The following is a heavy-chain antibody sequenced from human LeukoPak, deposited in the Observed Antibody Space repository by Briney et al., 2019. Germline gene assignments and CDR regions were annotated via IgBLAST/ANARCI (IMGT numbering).Heavy chain of an antibody. D-gene: IGHD6-13*01. V-gene: IGHV3-7*01. CDR1: GFTFSSYG. J-gene: IGHJ6*02. CDR3: ARDTEHSSSWSTIYYYYYGMDV. CDR2: IKQDGSEK. Sequence: GSLRLSCAASGFTFSSYGMHWVRQAPGKGLEWVANIKQDGSEKYYVDSVKGRFTISRDNAKNSLYPQMNSLRAEDTAVYYCARDTEHSSSWSTIYYYYYGMDVWGQGTTVTVSS.